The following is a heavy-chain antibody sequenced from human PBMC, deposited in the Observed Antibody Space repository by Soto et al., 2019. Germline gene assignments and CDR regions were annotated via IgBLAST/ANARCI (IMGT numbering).Heavy chain of an antibody. V-gene: IGHV3-30*18. Sequence: QVQLVESGGGVVQPGRSLRLSCVTSGFTMRSYGLYWVRQAPGKGLEWVATLSYDGTDKNYADSVKGRFTVSRDESKKTLYLQMDSLSAEDTATYYCAKDGHYG. CDR2: LSYDGTDK. J-gene: IGHJ6*01. CDR3: AKDGHYG. CDR1: GFTMRSYG.